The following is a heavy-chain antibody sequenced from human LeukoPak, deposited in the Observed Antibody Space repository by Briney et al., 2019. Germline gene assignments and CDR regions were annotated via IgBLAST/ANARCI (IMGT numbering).Heavy chain of an antibody. V-gene: IGHV4-61*01. D-gene: IGHD5-18*01. Sequence: KPSETLSLTCTVSGGSVSSGSYYWSWIRQPPGKGLEWIGYIYYSGSTNYNPFLKSRVTISIDTSKNQFSLNLTSVTAADTAVYYCARGMGYSYGLYYFDYWGQGTLVTVSS. J-gene: IGHJ4*02. CDR2: IYYSGST. CDR3: ARGMGYSYGLYYFDY. CDR1: GGSVSSGSYY.